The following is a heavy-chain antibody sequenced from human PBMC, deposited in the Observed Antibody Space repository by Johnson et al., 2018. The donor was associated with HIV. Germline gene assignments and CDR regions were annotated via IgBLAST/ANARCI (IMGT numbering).Heavy chain of an antibody. Sequence: VQLVESGGGLVQPGGSLRLSCAASGFTVSSNYMSWVRQAPQKGLEWVSIIYGGGTTYYADSVKGRFTISRDNSKNTLYLQMNSLRAEDTAVYYCAKGSPGTPAFDIWGQGTVVTVSS. J-gene: IGHJ3*02. CDR1: GFTVSSNY. D-gene: IGHD1-1*01. CDR2: IYGGGTT. V-gene: IGHV3-66*01. CDR3: AKGSPGTPAFDI.